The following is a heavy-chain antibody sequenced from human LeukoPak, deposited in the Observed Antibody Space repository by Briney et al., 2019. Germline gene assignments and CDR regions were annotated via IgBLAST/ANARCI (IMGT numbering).Heavy chain of an antibody. V-gene: IGHV1-69*06. CDR3: ARGLLRYFDWFFDY. Sequence: WASVKVSRKASGGTFSSYAISWVRQAPGQGLEWMGGIIPIFGTANYAQKFQGRVTITADKSTSTAYMELSSLRSEDTAVYYCARGLLRYFDWFFDYWGQGTLVTVSS. CDR1: GGTFSSYA. CDR2: IIPIFGTA. J-gene: IGHJ4*02. D-gene: IGHD3-9*01.